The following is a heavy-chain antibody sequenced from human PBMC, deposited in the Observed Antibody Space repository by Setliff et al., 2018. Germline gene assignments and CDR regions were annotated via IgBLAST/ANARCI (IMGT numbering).Heavy chain of an antibody. J-gene: IGHJ6*02. V-gene: IGHV1-18*01. CDR3: ARVGVYYYDSSGYHRSPYYYYYGMDF. D-gene: IGHD3-22*01. CDR1: GYTFTSYG. CDR2: ISAYNGNT. Sequence: ASVKVSCKASGYTFTSYGISWVRQAPGQGLEWMGWISAYNGNTNYAQKLQGRVTMTTDTSTSTAYMELRSLRSDDTAVYYCARVGVYYYDSSGYHRSPYYYYYGMDFWGQGTTVTVSS.